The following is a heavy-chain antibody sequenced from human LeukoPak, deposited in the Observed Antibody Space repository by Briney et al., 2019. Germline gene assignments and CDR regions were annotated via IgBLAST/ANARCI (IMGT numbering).Heavy chain of an antibody. D-gene: IGHD3-3*01. Sequence: SETLSLTCAVYGGSFSGYYWSWIRQPPGKGLEWIGEINHSGSTNYNPSLKSRVTISVDTSKNQFSLKLSSVTAADTAVYYCARTPGYDGFDPWGQGTLVTVSS. CDR2: INHSGST. CDR1: GGSFSGYY. V-gene: IGHV4-34*01. J-gene: IGHJ5*02. CDR3: ARTPGYDGFDP.